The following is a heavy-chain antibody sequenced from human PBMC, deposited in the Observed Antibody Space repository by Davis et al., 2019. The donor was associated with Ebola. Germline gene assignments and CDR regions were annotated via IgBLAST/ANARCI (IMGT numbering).Heavy chain of an antibody. V-gene: IGHV3-30-3*01. CDR1: GFSFSSYA. CDR3: ARDELWFRELSPFY. J-gene: IGHJ4*02. Sequence: PGGSLRLSCAASGFSFSSYAMHWVRQAPGKGLEWVAVISYDGSNKYYADSVKGRFTISRDNSKNTLYLQMNSLRAEDTAVYYCARDELWFRELSPFYWGQGTLVTVSS. D-gene: IGHD3-10*01. CDR2: ISYDGSNK.